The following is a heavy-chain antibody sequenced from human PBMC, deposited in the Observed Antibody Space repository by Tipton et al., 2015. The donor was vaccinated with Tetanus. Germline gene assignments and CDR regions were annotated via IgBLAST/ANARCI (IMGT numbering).Heavy chain of an antibody. D-gene: IGHD3-22*01. CDR1: GGSVRSGDYS. Sequence: LSLTCTVSGGSVRSGDYSWNWIRQPPGRGLEWLAYVSYSGTTHYNPSLKSRVTLSLDMSKNHVSLNLTSVTAADTAVYYCARAVRFYYDSSTYYQYYFDSWGQGTLVTVSS. J-gene: IGHJ4*02. CDR3: ARAVRFYYDSSTYYQYYFDS. CDR2: VSYSGTT. V-gene: IGHV4-30-4*07.